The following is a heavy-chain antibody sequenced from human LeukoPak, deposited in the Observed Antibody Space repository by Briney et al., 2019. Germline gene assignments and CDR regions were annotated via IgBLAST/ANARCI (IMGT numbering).Heavy chain of an antibody. CDR1: GFTVSSNY. Sequence: GGSLRLSCAASGFTVSSNYMSWVRQAPGKGLEWVSITYNDGNTNYADSVKGRFTISRDNSKNTLSLQMNSLRAEDTAVYYCAKDLYYGSGSFYCSDYWGQGTLVTVSA. CDR2: TYNDGNT. D-gene: IGHD3-10*01. V-gene: IGHV3-53*05. J-gene: IGHJ4*02. CDR3: AKDLYYGSGSFYCSDY.